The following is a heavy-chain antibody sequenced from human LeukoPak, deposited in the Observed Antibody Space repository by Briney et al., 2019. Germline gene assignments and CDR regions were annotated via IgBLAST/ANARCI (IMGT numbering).Heavy chain of an antibody. CDR3: AKGSPCSSTSCYYYMDV. CDR1: GFTFRTNA. J-gene: IGHJ6*03. V-gene: IGHV3-23*01. D-gene: IGHD2-2*01. CDR2: ISGSGYDI. Sequence: GGSLRLSCSASGFTFRTNAMSWVRQAPGKGLEWVSTISGSGYDIYYADSVKGRFTISRDNSKNTLYLQMNSLRAEDTAVYYCAKGSPCSSTSCYYYMDVWGKGTTVTVSS.